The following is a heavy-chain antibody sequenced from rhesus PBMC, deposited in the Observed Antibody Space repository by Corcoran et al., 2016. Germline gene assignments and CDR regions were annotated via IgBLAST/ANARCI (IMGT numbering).Heavy chain of an antibody. J-gene: IGHJ4*01. CDR1: GGSISGGYY. D-gene: IGHD6-31*01. CDR2: IYGNRPSN. Sequence: QVQLQESGPGLVKPSEPLSLTCAVSGGSISGGYYWGWIRQHPGKGLEWIGNIYGNRPSNYYNPSLNIRVTISKDTSKNQFSLKLSSVTAADTAVYYCARRYSSGSGYFDYWGQGVLVTVSS. V-gene: IGHV4S7*01. CDR3: ARRYSSGSGYFDY.